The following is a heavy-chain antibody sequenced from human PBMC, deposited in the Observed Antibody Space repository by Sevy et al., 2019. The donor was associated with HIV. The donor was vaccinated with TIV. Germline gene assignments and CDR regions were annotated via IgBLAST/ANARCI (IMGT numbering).Heavy chain of an antibody. CDR3: SRDGGTLTTPGAFDI. CDR1: GDSIRSGVYS. J-gene: IGHJ3*02. Sequence: SETLSLTCVVSGDSIRSGVYSWNWIRQPPGKGLEWIGYIFHSGNTHYNPSLKSRVSISVDTSKNKFSLKLTSVSAADTAIYYCSRDGGTLTTPGAFDIWGQGTMVTVSS. CDR2: IFHSGNT. V-gene: IGHV4-30-2*01. D-gene: IGHD4-17*01.